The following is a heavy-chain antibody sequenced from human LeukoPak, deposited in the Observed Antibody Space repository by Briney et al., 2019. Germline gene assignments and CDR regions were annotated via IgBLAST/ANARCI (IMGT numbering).Heavy chain of an antibody. CDR2: ISWDSFSI. Sequence: GGSLRLSCAASGFNFDEYTMHWVRQIPGKGLEWVSLISWDSFSIYYADSVKGRFTISRDNSKDSLFLQMNSLRSEDSALYYCAKSVSRTRYSTSDWGQGTLVTVSS. D-gene: IGHD6-6*01. CDR1: GFNFDEYT. J-gene: IGHJ4*02. CDR3: AKSVSRTRYSTSD. V-gene: IGHV3-43*01.